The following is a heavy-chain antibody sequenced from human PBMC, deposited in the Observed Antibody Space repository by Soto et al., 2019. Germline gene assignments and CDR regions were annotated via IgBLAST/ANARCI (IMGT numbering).Heavy chain of an antibody. CDR3: ARVLVWSGYYNYFDY. Sequence: SSETLSLTCTVSGGSISSYYWSWIRQPPGKGLEWIGYIYYSGSTNYNPSLKSRVTISVDTSKNQFSLKLSSVTAADTAVYYCARVLVWSGYYNYFDYWGQGTLVTVSS. CDR1: GGSISSYY. D-gene: IGHD3-3*01. CDR2: IYYSGST. J-gene: IGHJ4*02. V-gene: IGHV4-59*01.